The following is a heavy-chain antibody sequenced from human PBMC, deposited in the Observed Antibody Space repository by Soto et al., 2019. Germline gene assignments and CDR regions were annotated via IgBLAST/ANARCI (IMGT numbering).Heavy chain of an antibody. D-gene: IGHD3-10*01. CDR1: GGSFSGYY. CDR3: ARDVGGKHQLRNYYYGMDV. CDR2: INHSGST. Sequence: SETLSLTCAVYGGSFSGYYWSWIRQPPGKGLEWIGEINHSGSTNYNPSLKSRVTISVDTSKNQFSLKLSSVTAADTAVYYCARDVGGKHQLRNYYYGMDVWGQGTTVTVSS. V-gene: IGHV4-34*01. J-gene: IGHJ6*02.